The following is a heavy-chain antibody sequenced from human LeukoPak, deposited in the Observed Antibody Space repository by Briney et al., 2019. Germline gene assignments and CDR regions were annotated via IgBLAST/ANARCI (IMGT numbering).Heavy chain of an antibody. V-gene: IGHV1-8*01. J-gene: IGHJ6*03. Sequence: ASVQVSCKASGYTFTSYDINWVRQATGQGLEWMGWMNPNSGNTGYAQRFQGRVTMTRNTSISTAYMELSRLRSEDTAVYYCASGSDFWSGYYPHYYYYMDVWGKGTTVTVSS. CDR1: GYTFTSYD. CDR3: ASGSDFWSGYYPHYYYYMDV. CDR2: MNPNSGNT. D-gene: IGHD3-3*01.